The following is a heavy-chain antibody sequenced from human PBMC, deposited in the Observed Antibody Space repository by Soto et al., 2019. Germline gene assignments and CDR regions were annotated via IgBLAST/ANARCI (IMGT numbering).Heavy chain of an antibody. CDR3: ATAHNSGWYFFDY. V-gene: IGHV1-69*06. Sequence: SVKVSCKASGGSFSTLGINWVRQAPGQGLEWMGGIIPLFGKARYAETYQGRVTITADTSTGTAYMEVSSLRSDDTAVFYCATAHNSGWYFFDYWGPGTLVTVSS. J-gene: IGHJ4*02. CDR2: IIPLFGKA. D-gene: IGHD6-19*01. CDR1: GGSFSTLG.